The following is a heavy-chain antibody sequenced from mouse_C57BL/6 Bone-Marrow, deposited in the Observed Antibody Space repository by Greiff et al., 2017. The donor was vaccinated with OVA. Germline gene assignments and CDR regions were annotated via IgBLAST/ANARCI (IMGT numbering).Heavy chain of an antibody. CDR2: INPNNGGT. CDR1: GYTFTDYY. D-gene: IGHD1-1*01. CDR3: ARWVYGSRYYFDY. J-gene: IGHJ2*01. Sequence: EVQLQQSGPELVKPGASVKISCKASGYTFTDYYMNWVKQSHGKSLEWIGDINPNNGGTSYNQKFKGKATLTVDKSSSTAYMELRSLTSEDSAVYYCARWVYGSRYYFDYWGQGTTLTVSS. V-gene: IGHV1-26*01.